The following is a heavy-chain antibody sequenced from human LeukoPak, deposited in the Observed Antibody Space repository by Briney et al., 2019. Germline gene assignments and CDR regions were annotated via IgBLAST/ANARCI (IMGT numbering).Heavy chain of an antibody. CDR2: LYSGSST. D-gene: IGHD3-3*02. J-gene: IGHJ2*01. CDR3: ARVGDHFHWYLDL. Sequence: GGSLRLSCAASGFTFSSYGMNWVRQAPGKGLEWVSILYSGSSTYYADSVEGRFTISRDSSKNTLFLQMNDLRAEDTAVYYCARVGDHFHWYLDLWGRGTLVTVSS. CDR1: GFTFSSYG. V-gene: IGHV3-53*01.